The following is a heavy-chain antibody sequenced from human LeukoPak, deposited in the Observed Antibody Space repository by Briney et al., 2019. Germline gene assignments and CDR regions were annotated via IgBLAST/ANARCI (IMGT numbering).Heavy chain of an antibody. J-gene: IGHJ4*02. Sequence: GGSLRFSCAASGFTFSNYGMYWVRQPPGKGLEWVAFIRDDGSNKYYADSVKGRFTISRDNSKNTLYLQMNSLRAEDTAVYYCAKGYSGWSTDYWGQGTLVTVSS. CDR3: AKGYSGWSTDY. CDR2: IRDDGSNK. CDR1: GFTFSNYG. V-gene: IGHV3-30*02. D-gene: IGHD6-19*01.